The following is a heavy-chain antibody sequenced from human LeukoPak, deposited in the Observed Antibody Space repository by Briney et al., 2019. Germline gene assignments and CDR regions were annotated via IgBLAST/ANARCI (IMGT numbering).Heavy chain of an antibody. V-gene: IGHV1-18*01. J-gene: IGHJ3*02. CDR2: ISAYNGNT. CDR1: GYTFTSYG. CDR3: ARLSSSWGAFDI. D-gene: IGHD6-13*01. Sequence: ASVKVSCKASGYTFTSYGISWVRQAPGRGLEWMGWISAYNGNTNYAEKVQGRVTMTTDTSTSTAYMELRSLRSDDTAVYYCARLSSSWGAFDIWGQGTMVTVSS.